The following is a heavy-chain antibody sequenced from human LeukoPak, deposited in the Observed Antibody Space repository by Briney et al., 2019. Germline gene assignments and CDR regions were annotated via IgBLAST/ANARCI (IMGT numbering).Heavy chain of an antibody. CDR3: ARDPVGYYYAMDV. V-gene: IGHV3-23*01. J-gene: IGHJ6*02. CDR2: ISGNGGST. D-gene: IGHD1-26*01. Sequence: GGSLGLSCAASGFTFSSYAMSWVRQAPGRGLEWVSAISGNGGSTYYADSVKGRFTISRDNSKNPLFLQMNSLRAEDTAVYYCARDPVGYYYAMDVWGQGTTVTVSS. CDR1: GFTFSSYA.